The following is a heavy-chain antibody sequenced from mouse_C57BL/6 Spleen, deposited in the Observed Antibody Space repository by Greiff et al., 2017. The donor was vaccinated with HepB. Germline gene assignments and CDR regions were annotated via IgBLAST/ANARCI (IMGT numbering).Heavy chain of an antibody. CDR1: GYTFTNYW. CDR2: IYPGGGYT. D-gene: IGHD2-1*01. V-gene: IGHV1-63*01. CDR3: ARKGNYVDYYAMDY. Sequence: VQLQQSGAELVRPGTSVKMSCKASGYTFTNYWIGWAKQRPGHGLEWIGDIYPGGGYTNYNEKFKGKATLTADKSSSTAYMQFSSLTSEDSAIYYCARKGNYVDYYAMDYWGQGTSVTVSS. J-gene: IGHJ4*01.